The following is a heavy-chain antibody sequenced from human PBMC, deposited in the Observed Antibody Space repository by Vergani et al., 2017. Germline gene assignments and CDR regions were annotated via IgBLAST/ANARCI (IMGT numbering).Heavy chain of an antibody. CDR1: GYTFTYRY. J-gene: IGHJ4*02. V-gene: IGHV1-2*02. Sequence: QMQLVQSGAEVKKTGSSVKVSCKASGYTFTYRYLHWVRQAPGQGLEWMGWINPNSGGTNYAQKFQGRVTMTRDTSISTAYMELSRLRSDDTAVYYCAKTHEGDSGYDYFDYWGQGTLVTVSS. CDR2: INPNSGGT. D-gene: IGHD5-12*01. CDR3: AKTHEGDSGYDYFDY.